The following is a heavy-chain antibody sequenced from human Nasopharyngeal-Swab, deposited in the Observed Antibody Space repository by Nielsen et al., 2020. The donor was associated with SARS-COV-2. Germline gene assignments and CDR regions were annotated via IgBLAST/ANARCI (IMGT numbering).Heavy chain of an antibody. CDR3: ARDGSSGGATSAFDI. CDR1: GYTFTSYY. CDR2: INPSGGST. Sequence: VKVSCKASGYTFTSYYMHWVRQAPGQGLEWMGIINPSGGSTSYAQKFQGRVTMTRDTSTSTVYMELSSLRSEDTAVYYCARDGSSGGATSAFDIWGQGTMVTVSS. J-gene: IGHJ3*02. V-gene: IGHV1-46*01. D-gene: IGHD1-26*01.